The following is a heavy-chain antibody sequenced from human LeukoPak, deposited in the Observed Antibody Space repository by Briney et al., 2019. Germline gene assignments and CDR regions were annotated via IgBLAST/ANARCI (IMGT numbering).Heavy chain of an antibody. V-gene: IGHV4-59*11. J-gene: IGHJ6*02. CDR3: ARFGVDYDMDV. CDR1: GGSISGHY. D-gene: IGHD3-16*01. Sequence: SETLSLTCTVSGGSISGHYWTWIRQPPGRGLEWIGQIHYSGRPDYNPSLKSRVTTSVDTSKNQLSLKVTSVTGADTAVYYCARFGVDYDMDVWGQGTTVTVSS. CDR2: IHYSGRP.